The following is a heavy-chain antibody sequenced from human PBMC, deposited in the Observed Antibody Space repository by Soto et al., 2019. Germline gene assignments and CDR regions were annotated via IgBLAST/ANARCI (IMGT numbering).Heavy chain of an antibody. CDR2: IYYSGST. D-gene: IGHD5-18*01. V-gene: IGHV4-39*01. CDR1: GGSISSSSYY. J-gene: IGHJ6*02. Sequence: QLQLQESGPGLVKPSETLSLICTVSGGSISSSSYYWGWIRQPPGKGLEWIGSIYYSGSTYYNPSLKSRVTISVDTSKNQFSLKLSSVTAADTAVYYCASQGVNSYGLVYYYYGMDVWGQGTTVTVSS. CDR3: ASQGVNSYGLVYYYYGMDV.